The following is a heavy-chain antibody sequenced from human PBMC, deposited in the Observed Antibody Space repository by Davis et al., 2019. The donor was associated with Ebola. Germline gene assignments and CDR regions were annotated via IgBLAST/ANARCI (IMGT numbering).Heavy chain of an antibody. CDR3: AKDISVEIWHLGEFDY. D-gene: IGHD3-16*01. Sequence: GESLKISCVASGFTSSSYWMHWVRQAPGKGLVWVSLIKSDGSSTRYADSVKGRFTISRDNAKNSLYLQMNSLRAEDTALYYCAKDISVEIWHLGEFDYWGQGTLVTVSS. CDR2: IKSDGSST. J-gene: IGHJ4*02. V-gene: IGHV3-74*01. CDR1: GFTSSSYW.